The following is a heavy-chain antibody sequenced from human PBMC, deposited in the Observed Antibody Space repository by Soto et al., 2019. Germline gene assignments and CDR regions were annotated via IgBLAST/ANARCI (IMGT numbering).Heavy chain of an antibody. D-gene: IGHD3-22*01. CDR2: IYYSGST. CDR3: AREYYYDSSGYVNWFDP. Sequence: ETLSLTCTVSGGSISSYYWSWIRQPPGKGLEWIGYIYYSGSTNYNPSLKSRVTISVDTSKNQFSLKLSSVTAADTAVYYCAREYYYDSSGYVNWFDPWGQGTLVTVSS. V-gene: IGHV4-59*01. J-gene: IGHJ5*02. CDR1: GGSISSYY.